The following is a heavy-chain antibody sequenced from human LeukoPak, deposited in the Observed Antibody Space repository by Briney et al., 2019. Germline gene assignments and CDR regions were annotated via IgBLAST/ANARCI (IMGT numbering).Heavy chain of an antibody. Sequence: ASVKVSCKASGYTFTDYYMHWVRQAPGQGLEWMGWINPNSGGTNYAQKFQGRVTMTRDTSISTAYMELSRLRSDDTAVYYCARDLEHNWNYYWFDPWGQGTLVTVSS. J-gene: IGHJ5*02. D-gene: IGHD1-7*01. CDR3: ARDLEHNWNYYWFDP. CDR2: INPNSGGT. V-gene: IGHV1-2*02. CDR1: GYTFTDYY.